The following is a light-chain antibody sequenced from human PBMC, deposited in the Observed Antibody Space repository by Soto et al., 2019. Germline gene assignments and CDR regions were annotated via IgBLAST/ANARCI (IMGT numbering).Light chain of an antibody. CDR2: ANS. J-gene: IGLJ1*01. CDR3: PSYDSSLIVSKV. V-gene: IGLV1-40*01. CDR1: SSNIGAGYD. Sequence: QSVLTQPPSVSGAPGQRVTISCSGSSSNIGAGYDVQWYRQFPGTAPKLIIYANSDRPSGVPDRFSGSKSGTSASLAITGLPAEDEDVYYCPSYDSSLIVSKVFGTGTKLTVL.